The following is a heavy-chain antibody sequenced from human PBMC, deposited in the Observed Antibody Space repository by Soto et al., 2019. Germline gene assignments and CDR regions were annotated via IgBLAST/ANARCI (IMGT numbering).Heavy chain of an antibody. V-gene: IGHV1-69*08. D-gene: IGHD6-19*01. CDR3: ARDLGLYRQLDLPRGFDY. CDR2: IIPILGIA. CDR1: GATFTSYT. J-gene: IGHJ4*02. Sequence: QVQLLQSGAEVKKPGSSVKVSCKPSGATFTSYTISWVRQAPGQGLEWMGRIIPILGIANYAQKSQGRVTITAEKSTSTAYMELSSLRSEDTAVYYCARDLGLYRQLDLPRGFDYWGQGTLVTVSS.